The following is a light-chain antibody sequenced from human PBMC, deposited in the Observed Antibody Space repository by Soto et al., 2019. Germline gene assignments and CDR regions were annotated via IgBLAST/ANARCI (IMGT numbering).Light chain of an antibody. CDR1: QSVSRW. CDR3: QQYNNWPPIT. CDR2: DAS. V-gene: IGKV1-5*01. Sequence: DIQMTQSPSTLSPSGGDGVTITCRASQSVSRWLAWYQHKPGEAPKLLIYDASSLESGVPSRFSGSGSGTELTLTISSLQSEDFALYYCQQYNNWPPITFGQGTRLEIK. J-gene: IGKJ5*01.